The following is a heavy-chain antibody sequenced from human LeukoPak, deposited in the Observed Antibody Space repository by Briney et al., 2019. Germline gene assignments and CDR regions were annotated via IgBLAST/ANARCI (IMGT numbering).Heavy chain of an antibody. CDR3: ARDRRFNYYYGMDV. Sequence: PSETLSLTCTVSGGSISSSSYYWGWIRQPPGKGLEWIGSIYYSGSTYYNPSLKSRVTISVDTSKNQFSLKLSSVTAADTAVYYCARDRRFNYYYGMDVGGQGPTATVSS. CDR1: GGSISSSSYY. D-gene: IGHD5-24*01. CDR2: IYYSGST. J-gene: IGHJ6*02. V-gene: IGHV4-39*07.